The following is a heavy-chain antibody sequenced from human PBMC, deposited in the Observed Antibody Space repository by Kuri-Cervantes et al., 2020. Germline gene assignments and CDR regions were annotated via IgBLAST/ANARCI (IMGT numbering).Heavy chain of an antibody. CDR1: GGSVSTTSHY. CDR2: IYYTGGT. V-gene: IGHV4-39*01. Sequence: SETLSLTCIVSGGSVSTTSHYWGWIRQPPGKGLEWIGSIYYTGGTYYNPSLKSRVTISVDTSKNQLSLKLSSVTAADTAVYYCAGGDYYYMDVWGKGTTVTVSS. D-gene: IGHD3-16*01. J-gene: IGHJ6*03. CDR3: AGGDYYYMDV.